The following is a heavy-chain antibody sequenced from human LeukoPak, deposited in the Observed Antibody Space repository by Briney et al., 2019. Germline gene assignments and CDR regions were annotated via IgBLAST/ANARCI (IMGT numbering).Heavy chain of an antibody. V-gene: IGHV1-69*04. CDR2: IIPILGIA. D-gene: IGHD2-2*01. J-gene: IGHJ6*04. CDR3: ARDLDIVVVPAAIDV. CDR1: GGTFSSYA. Sequence: GASVKVSCKASGGTFSSYAISWVRQAPGQGLEWMGRIIPILGIANYAQKFQGRVTITADKSTSTAYMELSRLRSNDTAVYYCARDLDIVVVPAAIDVWGKGTTVTVSS.